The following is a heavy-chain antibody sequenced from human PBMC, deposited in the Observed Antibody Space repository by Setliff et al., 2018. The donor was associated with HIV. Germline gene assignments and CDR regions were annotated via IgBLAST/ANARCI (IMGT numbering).Heavy chain of an antibody. CDR2: IYYSGST. D-gene: IGHD5-12*01. CDR3: ARGRLRPQTYYYYYYMDV. Sequence: SETLSLPCTVAAGSISSHYWSWIRQPPGKGLEWIGYIYYSGSTNYNPSLKSRVTISVDTSKNQFSLKLSSVTAADTAVYYCARGRLRPQTYYYYYYMDVWGKGTTVTVSS. V-gene: IGHV4-59*11. J-gene: IGHJ6*03. CDR1: AGSISSHY.